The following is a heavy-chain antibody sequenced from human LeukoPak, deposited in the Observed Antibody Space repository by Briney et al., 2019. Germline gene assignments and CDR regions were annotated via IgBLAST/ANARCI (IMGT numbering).Heavy chain of an antibody. D-gene: IGHD3-16*02. Sequence: GGSVEVSCKASGYTFTGYYMHWVRQAPGQGLEWMGRINPNSGGTNYAQKFQGRVTMTRDTSISTAYMELSRLRSDDTAVYYCARDRYVWGSYRLDYWGQGTLVTVSS. J-gene: IGHJ4*02. V-gene: IGHV1-2*06. CDR2: INPNSGGT. CDR1: GYTFTGYY. CDR3: ARDRYVWGSYRLDY.